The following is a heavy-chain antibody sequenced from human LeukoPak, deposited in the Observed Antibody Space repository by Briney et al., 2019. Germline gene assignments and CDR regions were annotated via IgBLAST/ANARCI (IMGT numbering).Heavy chain of an antibody. D-gene: IGHD2-2*01. CDR1: GFTFSSYW. CDR3: ARGVGYCSSTSCYWWFDP. J-gene: IGHJ5*02. V-gene: IGHV3-74*01. Sequence: GGSLRLSCAASGFTFSSYWMHWVRQAPGKGRVWVSRINSEGSSTIYADSGEGRFPISRDHAKNTLYLQMDSLRAEDTAVYYCARGVGYCSSTSCYWWFDPWGQGTLVTVSS. CDR2: INSEGSST.